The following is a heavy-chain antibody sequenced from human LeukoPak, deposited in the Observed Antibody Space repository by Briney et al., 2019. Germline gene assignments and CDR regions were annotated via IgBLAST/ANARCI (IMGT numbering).Heavy chain of an antibody. V-gene: IGHV3-11*06. J-gene: IGHJ4*02. CDR3: ARSMTTVTTIDY. CDR1: EFTFSDYY. D-gene: IGHD4-17*01. CDR2: ISSSSSYT. Sequence: PGGSLRLSCAASEFTFSDYYMSWIRQASGKGLEWVSYISSSSSYTNYADSVKGRFTISRDNAKNSLYLQMNGLRAEDTAVYYCARSMTTVTTIDYWGQGTLVTVSS.